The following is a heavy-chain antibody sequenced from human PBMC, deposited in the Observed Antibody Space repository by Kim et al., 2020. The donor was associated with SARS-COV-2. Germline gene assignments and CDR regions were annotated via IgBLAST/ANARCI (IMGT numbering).Heavy chain of an antibody. J-gene: IGHJ6*02. CDR1: GFTFSSYG. CDR2: IWYDGSNK. D-gene: IGHD3-10*01. V-gene: IGHV3-33*01. Sequence: GGSLRLSCAASGFTFSSYGMHWVRQAPGKGLEWVAVIWYDGSNKYYADSVKGRFTISRDNSKNTLYLQMNSLRAEDTAVYYCAQGEYYGSGHYGMDVWGQGTTVTVSS. CDR3: AQGEYYGSGHYGMDV.